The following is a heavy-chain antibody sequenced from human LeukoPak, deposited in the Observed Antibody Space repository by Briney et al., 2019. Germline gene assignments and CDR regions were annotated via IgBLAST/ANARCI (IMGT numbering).Heavy chain of an antibody. CDR1: GGSISSDY. D-gene: IGHD3-3*01. CDR3: ARDRSYDFWSGYSNRFDP. V-gene: IGHV4-4*07. Sequence: PSETLSLTCTVSGGSISSDYWSWIRKPAGKGLEWIGRIYTSGSTNYNPSLKSRVTMSVDTSKNQFSLKLSSVTAADTAVYYCARDRSYDFWSGYSNRFDPWGQGTLVTVSS. J-gene: IGHJ5*02. CDR2: IYTSGST.